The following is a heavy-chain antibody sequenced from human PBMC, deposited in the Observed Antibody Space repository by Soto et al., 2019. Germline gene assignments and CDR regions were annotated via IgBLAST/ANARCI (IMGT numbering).Heavy chain of an antibody. CDR3: ARGGGIVGTGDAFDI. CDR1: GFTFSSYE. J-gene: IGHJ3*02. CDR2: ISSSGSTI. D-gene: IGHD1-26*01. V-gene: IGHV3-48*03. Sequence: EVQLVESGGGLVQPGGSLRLSCAASGFTFSSYEMNWVRQAPGKGLEWVSYISSSGSTIYYADSVKGRFTISRDNAKNSRYLQMNSLRAEDTAVYYCARGGGIVGTGDAFDIWGQGTMVTVSS.